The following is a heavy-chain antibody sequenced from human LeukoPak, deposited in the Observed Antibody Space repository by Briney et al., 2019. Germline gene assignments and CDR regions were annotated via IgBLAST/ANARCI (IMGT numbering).Heavy chain of an antibody. CDR1: WDSVSSHSAA. J-gene: IGHJ5*02. CDR3: AREGGGYETKNWFDP. V-gene: IGHV6-1*01. Sequence: SQTLSLTCAISWDSVSSHSAAWNWIRQSPLRVLDWLERTYYRSKWYNDYAVSVKSRITINPDTSKNQFSLQLKSVTPEDTAVYYCAREGGGYETKNWFDPWGQGTLVTVSS. D-gene: IGHD5-12*01. CDR2: TYYRSKWYN.